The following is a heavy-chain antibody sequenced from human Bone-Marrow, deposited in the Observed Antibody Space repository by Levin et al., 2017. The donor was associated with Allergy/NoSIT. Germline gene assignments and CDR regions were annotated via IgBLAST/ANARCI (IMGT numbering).Heavy chain of an antibody. Sequence: GGSLRLSCAASGFAFGTYAISWVRQAPGKGLKWVSTISGSGSHTYYADSVKGRFTISRDSSKNTLYLQMNSLRADDTAVYYCAKMYYGSGTYGWFDSWGQGTLVTVSS. V-gene: IGHV3-23*01. J-gene: IGHJ5*01. D-gene: IGHD3-10*01. CDR2: ISGSGSHT. CDR3: AKMYYGSGTYGWFDS. CDR1: GFAFGTYA.